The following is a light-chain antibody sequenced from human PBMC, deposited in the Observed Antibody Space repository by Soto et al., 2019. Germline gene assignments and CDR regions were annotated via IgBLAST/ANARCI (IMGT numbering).Light chain of an antibody. CDR3: QQYNNWLT. Sequence: EIVMTQFPATLSVSPGERATLSCRASQSVTNHLAWYQQKPGQAPRLLIYGASTRATNISPRFSGSGSGTEFTLTIGSLQSEDFAVYYCQQYNNWLTFGGGTKVEIK. V-gene: IGKV3-15*01. CDR1: QSVTNH. CDR2: GAS. J-gene: IGKJ4*01.